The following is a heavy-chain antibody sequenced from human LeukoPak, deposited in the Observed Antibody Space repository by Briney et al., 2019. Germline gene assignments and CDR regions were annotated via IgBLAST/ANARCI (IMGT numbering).Heavy chain of an antibody. CDR3: ARAVLARLVDY. CDR1: GSTLSSYV. J-gene: IGHJ4*02. D-gene: IGHD4/OR15-4a*01. V-gene: IGHV3-21*01. CDR2: ISSSSSYI. Sequence: GGSLRLSCAASGSTLSSYVMSWVRQAPGKGLEWVSSISSSSSYIYYADSVKGRFTISRDNAKNSLYLQMNSLRAEDTAVYYCARAVLARLVDYWGQGTLVTVSS.